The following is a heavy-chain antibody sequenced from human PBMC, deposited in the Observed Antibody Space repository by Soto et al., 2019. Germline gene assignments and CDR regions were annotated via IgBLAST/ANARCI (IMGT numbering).Heavy chain of an antibody. J-gene: IGHJ5*02. D-gene: IGHD4-17*01. V-gene: IGHV1-69*02. Sequence: QVQLVQSGAEVKKPGSSVKVSCKASGGTFRSYTISWVRQAPGQGLEWMGRIIPILGIANYAQKFQGRVTSTADQSTSTAYMELSSLRSEDTAVYYCARGTYGDYVWFDPWGQGTLVTVSS. CDR1: GGTFRSYT. CDR3: ARGTYGDYVWFDP. CDR2: IIPILGIA.